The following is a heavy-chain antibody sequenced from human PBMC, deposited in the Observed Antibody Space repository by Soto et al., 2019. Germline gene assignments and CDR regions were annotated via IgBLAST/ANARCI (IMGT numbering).Heavy chain of an antibody. J-gene: IGHJ4*02. Sequence: EVQLLESGGTLVQPGGSLRLSCVASGFSFSTCAMSWVRQAPGKGLEWVSGISASGGRTYFADSVKGRFTVSRDNSNNTLFLQLNRLRDDDTAVYYCAKASYATPTAQEQLDHWGQGTLVTVSS. V-gene: IGHV3-23*01. CDR1: GFSFSTCA. CDR2: ISASGGRT. CDR3: AKASYATPTAQEQLDH. D-gene: IGHD1-26*01.